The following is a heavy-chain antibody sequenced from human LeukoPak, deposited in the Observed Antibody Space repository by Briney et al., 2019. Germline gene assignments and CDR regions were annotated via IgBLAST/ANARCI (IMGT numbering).Heavy chain of an antibody. V-gene: IGHV3-74*01. Sequence: PGGSLRLSCAASGFTFSAYWMHWVRQAPGKGLVCVSPINSDGSSTSYSDSVKGRFTISRDNAKNTLYLQMNSLRAEDTAVYYCARGGGYSYGQLDYWGQGTLVTVSS. J-gene: IGHJ4*02. CDR2: INSDGSST. CDR1: GFTFSAYW. D-gene: IGHD5-18*01. CDR3: ARGGGYSYGQLDY.